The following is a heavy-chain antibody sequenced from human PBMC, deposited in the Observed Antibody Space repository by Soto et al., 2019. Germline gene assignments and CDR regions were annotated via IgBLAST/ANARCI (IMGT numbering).Heavy chain of an antibody. D-gene: IGHD6-13*01. J-gene: IGHJ6*02. V-gene: IGHV3-21*01. CDR1: GFTFSSYS. CDR2: ISSSSSYI. Sequence: GGSLRLSCAASGFTFSSYSMNWVRQAPGKGLEWVSSISSSSSYIYYADSVKGRFTISRDKAKTSLYLQMNSLRAEDTAVYYCARDGDRLSIAAAGTKRDYYYYYGMDVWGQGTTVTVSS. CDR3: ARDGDRLSIAAAGTKRDYYYYYGMDV.